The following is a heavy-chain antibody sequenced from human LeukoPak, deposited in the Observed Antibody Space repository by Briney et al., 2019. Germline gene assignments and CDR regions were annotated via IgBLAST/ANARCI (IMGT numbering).Heavy chain of an antibody. Sequence: PGGSLRLSCAASGFTFSSYSMHWVRQAPGKGLEWVAVISYDGKKRFYGESVKGRFTISRDNSKNTVELQMNSLRPEDMAVYYCARDWGYDSGTYCVYWGQGTLVTVSS. J-gene: IGHJ4*02. CDR3: ARDWGYDSGTYCVY. CDR1: GFTFSSYS. V-gene: IGHV3-30*04. CDR2: ISYDGKKR. D-gene: IGHD3-10*01.